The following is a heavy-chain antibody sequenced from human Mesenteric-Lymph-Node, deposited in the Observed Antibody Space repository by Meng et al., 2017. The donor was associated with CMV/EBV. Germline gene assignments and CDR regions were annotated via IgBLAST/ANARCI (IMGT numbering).Heavy chain of an antibody. D-gene: IGHD3-3*01. CDR3: ASNYDFWTGYDPAPTHGLDV. Sequence: GESLKISCTASGFGFGDYVLSWVRQAPGKGLEWVGFIRSKAYGGTTEYAASVKGRFIISRDDSRSIAYLQMNSLKTEDTAVYYCASNYDFWTGYDPAPTHGLDVWGQGTTVTVSS. CDR2: IRSKAYGGTT. V-gene: IGHV3-49*04. J-gene: IGHJ6*02. CDR1: GFGFGDYV.